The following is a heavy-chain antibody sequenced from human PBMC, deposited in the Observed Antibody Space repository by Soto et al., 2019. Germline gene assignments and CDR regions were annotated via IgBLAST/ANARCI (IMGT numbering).Heavy chain of an antibody. CDR2: INHSGST. CDR3: ARGIQDYYYYGMDV. J-gene: IGHJ6*02. Sequence: ASETLSLTCAVYGGSFSGYYWSWIRQPPGKGLEWIGEINHSGSTNYNPSLKSRVTISVDTSKNQFSLKLSSVTAADTAVYYCARGIQDYYYYGMDVWGQGTTVTVSS. CDR1: GGSFSGYY. V-gene: IGHV4-34*01.